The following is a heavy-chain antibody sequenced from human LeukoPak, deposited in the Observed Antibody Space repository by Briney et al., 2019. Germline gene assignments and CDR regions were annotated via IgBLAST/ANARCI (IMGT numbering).Heavy chain of an antibody. J-gene: IGHJ4*02. V-gene: IGHV1-18*01. D-gene: IGHD2-8*01. Sequence: ASVKVSCKASGYTFTSYGISWVRQAPGQVLEWMGWISAYNGNTNYAQKLQGRVTMTTDTSTSTAYMELRSLRSDDTAVYYCARNDDIVLMVPLDYWGQGTLVTVSS. CDR2: ISAYNGNT. CDR3: ARNDDIVLMVPLDY. CDR1: GYTFTSYG.